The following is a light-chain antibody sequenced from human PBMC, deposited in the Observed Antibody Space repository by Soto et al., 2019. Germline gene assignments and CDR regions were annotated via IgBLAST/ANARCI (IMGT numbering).Light chain of an antibody. CDR1: QSVSSG. J-gene: IGKJ1*01. Sequence: DIQMTQSPSTLSASVGDRVTITCRASQSVSSGLAWYQQKPGKAPKLLIYKASNLESGVPSRFSGSGSATEFTLTISSLQPDDVETYYCQQHNTYSRTFGQGTKVEIK. CDR3: QQHNTYSRT. V-gene: IGKV1-5*03. CDR2: KAS.